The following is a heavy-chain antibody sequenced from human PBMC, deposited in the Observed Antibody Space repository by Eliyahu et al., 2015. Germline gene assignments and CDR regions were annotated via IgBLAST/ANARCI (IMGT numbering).Heavy chain of an antibody. J-gene: IGHJ6*02. D-gene: IGHD3-3*02. CDR1: GXSFTXXG. CDR2: ISGYNGDT. CDR3: ARSFIFGADSSPAYNYGMDV. V-gene: IGHV1-18*01. Sequence: QVQLVQSGVEVMKPGASVKVSCXASGXSFTXXGXXGVRQAPGQGLEWMGWISGYNGDTRYPQKFQDRVSMTRDKFTTTAYMELRSLTSGDTAVYYCARSFIFGADSSPAYNYGMDVWGQGTTVTVSS.